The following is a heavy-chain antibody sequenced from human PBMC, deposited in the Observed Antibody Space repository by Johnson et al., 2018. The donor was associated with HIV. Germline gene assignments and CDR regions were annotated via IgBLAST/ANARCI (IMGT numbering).Heavy chain of an antibody. V-gene: IGHV3-30*04. Sequence: QMQLVESGGGLVQPGGSLRLSCAASGFTFSNYAMHWVRQAPGKGLEWVAIISYGGNEKYYADSVKGRFTISRDDSKNTLLLQMKSLRAEDTAVYFCARKSVINFDAFDIWGQGTLVIVSS. CDR2: ISYGGNEK. D-gene: IGHD4-23*01. CDR3: ARKSVINFDAFDI. CDR1: GFTFSNYA. J-gene: IGHJ3*02.